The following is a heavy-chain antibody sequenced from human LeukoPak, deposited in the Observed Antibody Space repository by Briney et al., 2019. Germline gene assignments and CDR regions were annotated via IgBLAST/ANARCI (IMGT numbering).Heavy chain of an antibody. CDR1: GGSISSYY. Sequence: SETLSLTCTVSGGSISSYYWSWIRQPPGKGLEWIGYIYYSGSTNYNPSLKSRVTISVDTSKNQFSLKLSSVTAADTAVYYCARALAGYRIAVAGGLFDPWGQGTLVTVSS. J-gene: IGHJ5*02. CDR2: IYYSGST. D-gene: IGHD6-19*01. V-gene: IGHV4-59*12. CDR3: ARALAGYRIAVAGGLFDP.